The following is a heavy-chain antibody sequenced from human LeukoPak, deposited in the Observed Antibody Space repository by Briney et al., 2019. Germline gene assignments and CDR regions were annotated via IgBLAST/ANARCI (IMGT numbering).Heavy chain of an antibody. V-gene: IGHV4-38-2*02. D-gene: IGHD2-2*01. CDR2: IYHSGST. J-gene: IGHJ4*02. CDR3: ARDTPRGRYCSSTSCYGGVRPPVTIDY. Sequence: SETLSLTCTVSGYSISSGYYWGWIRQPPGKGLEWIGSIYHSGSTYYNPSLKSRVTISVDTSKNQFSLKLSSVTAADTAVYYCARDTPRGRYCSSTSCYGGVRPPVTIDYWGQGTLVTVSS. CDR1: GYSISSGYY.